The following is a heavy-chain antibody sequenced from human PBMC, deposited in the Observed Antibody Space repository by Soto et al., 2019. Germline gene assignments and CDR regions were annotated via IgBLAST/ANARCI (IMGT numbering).Heavy chain of an antibody. V-gene: IGHV4-59*01. CDR3: ARSDGRY. CDR2: IYYSGST. CDR1: GGSISSYY. J-gene: IGHJ4*02. Sequence: QVQLQESGPGLVKPSETLSLTCTVSGGSISSYYWSWIRQPPGKGLEWIGYIYYSGSTNYNPSLKSRVTISVDTSKNPCSRKLSSVTAADTAVYYCARSDGRYLGQGTLVTVSS.